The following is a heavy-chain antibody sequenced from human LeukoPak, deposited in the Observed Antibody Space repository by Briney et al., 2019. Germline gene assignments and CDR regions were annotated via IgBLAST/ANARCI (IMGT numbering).Heavy chain of an antibody. V-gene: IGHV3-9*01. CDR1: GCTFDDYA. J-gene: IGHJ6*02. CDR2: ISWNSGSI. CDR3: AISDGYYYGMDV. Sequence: PGGSLRLSCAASGCTFDDYAMHWVRQAPGKGLEWVSGISWNSGSIGYADSVKGRFTISRDNAKNSLYLQMNSLRAEDTALYYCAISDGYYYGMDVWGQGTTVTVSS.